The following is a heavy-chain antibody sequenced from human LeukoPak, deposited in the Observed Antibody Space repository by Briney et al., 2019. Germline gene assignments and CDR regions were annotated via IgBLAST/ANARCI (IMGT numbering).Heavy chain of an antibody. Sequence: PGGSLRLSCAASGFTFSSYAMSWVRQAPGKGLEWVSSISSSSSYIYYADSVKGRFTISRDNAKNSLYLQMNSLRAEDTAVYYCARSPSAFQLPPPYEDVWGKGTTVTVSS. D-gene: IGHD2-2*01. J-gene: IGHJ6*04. CDR2: ISSSSSYI. V-gene: IGHV3-21*01. CDR3: ARSPSAFQLPPPYEDV. CDR1: GFTFSSYA.